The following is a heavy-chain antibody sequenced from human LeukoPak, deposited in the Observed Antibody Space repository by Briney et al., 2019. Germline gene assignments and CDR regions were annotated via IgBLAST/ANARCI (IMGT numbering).Heavy chain of an antibody. CDR1: GYTFTSYG. CDR2: ISAYNGNT. V-gene: IGHV1-18*01. Sequence: ASVKVSCKASGYTFTSYGISWVRQAPGQGLEWMGWISAYNGNTNYAQKLQGRVTMTTDTSTSTAYMELRSLRSDDTAVYYCARDEGSGWYENWFDPWGQGTLVTVSS. J-gene: IGHJ5*02. CDR3: ARDEGSGWYENWFDP. D-gene: IGHD6-19*01.